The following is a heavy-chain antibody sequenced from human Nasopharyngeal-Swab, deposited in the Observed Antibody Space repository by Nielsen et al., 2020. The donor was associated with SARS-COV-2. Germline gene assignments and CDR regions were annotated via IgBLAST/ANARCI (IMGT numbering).Heavy chain of an antibody. CDR1: GFTFTSSA. Sequence: SVKVSCKASGFTFTSSAVQWVRQARGQRLEWIGWIVVGSGNTNYAQKFQERVTITRDMSTSTAYMELSSLRSEDTAVYYCAASPNYYDGSGYPFDIWGQGTMVTVSS. V-gene: IGHV1-58*01. J-gene: IGHJ3*02. CDR2: IVVGSGNT. CDR3: AASPNYYDGSGYPFDI. D-gene: IGHD3-22*01.